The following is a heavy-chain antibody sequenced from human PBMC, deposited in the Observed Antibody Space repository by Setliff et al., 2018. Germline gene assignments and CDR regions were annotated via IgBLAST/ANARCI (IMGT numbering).Heavy chain of an antibody. CDR3: ARTGTYRYFDY. CDR1: GFSINSGTHF. Sequence: SETLSLTCTVSGFSINSGTHFWGWIRQPPGKGLEWIGRIHYSGNTYYNASLKSRVIISVDTAQNQFSLILSSVTAADTAVYYCARTGTYRYFDYWGQGTLVTVSS. V-gene: IGHV4-39*01. J-gene: IGHJ4*02. D-gene: IGHD1-1*01. CDR2: IHYSGNT.